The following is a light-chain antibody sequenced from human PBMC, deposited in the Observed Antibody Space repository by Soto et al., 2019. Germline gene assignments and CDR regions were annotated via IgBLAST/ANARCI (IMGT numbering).Light chain of an antibody. CDR2: EVS. V-gene: IGLV2-8*01. CDR1: SSDVGGYNY. J-gene: IGLJ1*01. Sequence: QSLLTQPPSASGSPGQSVTISCTGTSSDVGGYNYVSWYQQHPGKAPKLMIYEVSKRPSGVPDRFSGSKSGNTASLTVSGLQAEDEADYYCSSYAGSNNSLYVFGTGTKLTVL. CDR3: SSYAGSNNSLYV.